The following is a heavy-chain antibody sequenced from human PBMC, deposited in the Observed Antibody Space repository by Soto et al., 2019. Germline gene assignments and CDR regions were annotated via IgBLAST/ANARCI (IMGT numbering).Heavy chain of an antibody. D-gene: IGHD3-3*01. CDR2: IYYSGST. Sequence: QVQLQESGPGLVKPSQTLSLTCTVSGGSISSGDYYWSWIRQHPGKGLEWIGYIYYSGSTYYNPSLTGRVTISVDTSKNQFSLKLSSVTAADTAVYYRARWWSGSRQGFDPWGQGTLVTVSS. CDR1: GGSISSGDYY. J-gene: IGHJ5*02. V-gene: IGHV4-31*03. CDR3: ARWWSGSRQGFDP.